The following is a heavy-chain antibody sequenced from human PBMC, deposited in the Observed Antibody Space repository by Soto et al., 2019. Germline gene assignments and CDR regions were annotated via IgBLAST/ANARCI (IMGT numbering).Heavy chain of an antibody. Sequence: QVQLVESGGCVVQPGKSLRLSCAATGFIFRSYGVHWVRQAPGKGLEWVALISHDGNNAYYADAVNGRFTISRDNAKNTVSLQMNSLRAEDTAVYYCAKQGIEVAGTDYFDYWGQGALVTVAS. CDR3: AKQGIEVAGTDYFDY. CDR2: ISHDGNNA. V-gene: IGHV3-30*18. D-gene: IGHD6-19*01. CDR1: GFIFRSYG. J-gene: IGHJ4*02.